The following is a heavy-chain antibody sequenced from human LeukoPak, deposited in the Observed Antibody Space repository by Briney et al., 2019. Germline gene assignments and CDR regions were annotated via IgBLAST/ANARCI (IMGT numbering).Heavy chain of an antibody. CDR1: GYSFTNYG. J-gene: IGHJ4*02. CDR2: ISVNNADT. Sequence: ASVKVSCKASGYSFTNYGISWVRQAPGQGLQWMGWISVNNADTNYAQNFQGRVTLTTDTSTGTAYMELRSLRSDDTAVYYCARVRWFGELFSDYWGQGTLVSVSS. D-gene: IGHD3-10*01. CDR3: ARVRWFGELFSDY. V-gene: IGHV1-18*01.